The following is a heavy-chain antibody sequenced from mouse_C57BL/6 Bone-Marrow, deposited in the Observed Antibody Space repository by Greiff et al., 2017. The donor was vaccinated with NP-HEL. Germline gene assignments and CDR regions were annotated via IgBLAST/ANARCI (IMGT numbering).Heavy chain of an antibody. CDR2: IYPGDGDT. CDR3: AREAAYYGSSPWFAY. D-gene: IGHD1-1*01. J-gene: IGHJ3*01. V-gene: IGHV1-82*01. Sequence: QVQLQQSGPELVKPGASVKISCKASGYAFSSSWMNWVKQRPGKGLEWIGRIYPGDGDTNYNGKFKGKATLTADKSSSTAYMQLSSLTSEDSAVYFCAREAAYYGSSPWFAYWGQGTLVTVSA. CDR1: GYAFSSSW.